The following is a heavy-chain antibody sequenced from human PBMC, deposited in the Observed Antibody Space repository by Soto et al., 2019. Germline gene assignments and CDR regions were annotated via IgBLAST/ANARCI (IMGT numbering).Heavy chain of an antibody. CDR1: GFTFSSYG. CDR2: ISYDGSNK. V-gene: IGHV3-30*18. Sequence: GGSLRLSCAASGFTFSSYGMHWVRQAPGKGLEWVAVISYDGSNKYYADSVKGRFTISRDNSKNTLYLQMNSLRAEDTAVYYCAKDGELSAFDIWGQGTMVTVSS. D-gene: IGHD1-26*01. CDR3: AKDGELSAFDI. J-gene: IGHJ3*02.